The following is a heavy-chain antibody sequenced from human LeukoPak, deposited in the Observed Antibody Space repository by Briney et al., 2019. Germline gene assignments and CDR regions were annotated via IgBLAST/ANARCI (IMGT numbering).Heavy chain of an antibody. V-gene: IGHV3-21*01. Sequence: GGSLRLSCAASGFTFSSYTMNWVRQAPGKGLEWVSSISSSSSYIYYADSVKGRLTISRENAKNSLYLQMNSLRAEDTAVYYCARDPTPRYCSGGSCYTHYGMDVWGQGTTVTVSS. CDR1: GFTFSSYT. J-gene: IGHJ6*02. CDR3: ARDPTPRYCSGGSCYTHYGMDV. D-gene: IGHD2-15*01. CDR2: ISSSSSYI.